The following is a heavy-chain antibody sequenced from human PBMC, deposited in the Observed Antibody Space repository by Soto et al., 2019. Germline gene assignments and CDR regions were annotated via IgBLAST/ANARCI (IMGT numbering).Heavy chain of an antibody. CDR1: GYTFTSYG. CDR2: ISAYNSNT. J-gene: IGHJ6*02. D-gene: IGHD3-16*01. V-gene: IGHV1-18*01. Sequence: QVQLVQSGAEVKKPGASVKVSCKASGYTFTSYGISWVRQAPGQGLEWMGWISAYNSNTNYAQKLQGRVTMTTDTSTSTAYMELRSLRSDDTAVYYCARDFCLWGSYICGMDVWGQGTTVTVSS. CDR3: ARDFCLWGSYICGMDV.